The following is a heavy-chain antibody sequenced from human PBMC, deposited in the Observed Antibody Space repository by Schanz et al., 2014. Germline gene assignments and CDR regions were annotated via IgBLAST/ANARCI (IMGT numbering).Heavy chain of an antibody. CDR1: GYTFTSYG. CDR2: ISAYNGHT. D-gene: IGHD3-10*01. Sequence: QVQLVQSGAEVKKPGASVKVSCKASGYTFTSYGINWVRQAPGQGLEWMGWISAYNGHTDYAQKLQGRVTLTTDTSTSTAYMELRNLRSDDTAVYYCARAQGVIRLYYGVDVWGQGTTVTVSS. CDR3: ARAQGVIRLYYGVDV. J-gene: IGHJ6*02. V-gene: IGHV1-18*01.